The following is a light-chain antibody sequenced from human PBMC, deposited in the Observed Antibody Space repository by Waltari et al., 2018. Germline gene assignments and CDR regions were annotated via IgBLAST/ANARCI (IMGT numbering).Light chain of an antibody. V-gene: IGKV1-39*01. CDR3: QQSSSSPIT. CDR1: QTISNS. CDR2: GSF. Sequence: DIQMPQSPPSLSASVGVRVTITCRASQTISNSLDWFQHKPGKAPKLLIYGSFILQSGVPSRFSGSGSGTDFTLTISSLQPEDFATYYCQQSSSSPITFGQGTRLEIK. J-gene: IGKJ5*01.